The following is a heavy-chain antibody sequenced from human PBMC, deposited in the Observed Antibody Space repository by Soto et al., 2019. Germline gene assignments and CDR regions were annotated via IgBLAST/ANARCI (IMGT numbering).Heavy chain of an antibody. Sequence: QVQMVESGGGVVQPGESLRLSCEVSGFTFSRYGMYWVRQAPGKGLEWLAVISHDGSRKHHADSVKGRFSISRDNSKNTLYLEINNLKSEDTAVYFCASSDSYDHLSVYWGRGTLVTVSS. CDR2: ISHDGSRK. D-gene: IGHD3-16*01. V-gene: IGHV3-30*03. CDR3: ASSDSYDHLSVY. J-gene: IGHJ4*02. CDR1: GFTFSRYG.